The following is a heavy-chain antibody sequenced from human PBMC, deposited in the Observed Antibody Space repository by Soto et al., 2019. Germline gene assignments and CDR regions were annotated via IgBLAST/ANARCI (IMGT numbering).Heavy chain of an antibody. V-gene: IGHV1-18*01. CDR3: ARWGPPNDY. CDR2: ISAYNGNT. J-gene: IGHJ4*02. Sequence: QVQLVQSGAEVKKPGASVKVSCKASGDTFTIYGISWVRQAPGQGLELMGWISAYNGNTNYAQNHQGRVTLTTDTSTSTAYMELRRMRSDETAVYYCARWGPPNDYWGQGTLVTVSS. CDR1: GDTFTIYG. D-gene: IGHD3-16*01.